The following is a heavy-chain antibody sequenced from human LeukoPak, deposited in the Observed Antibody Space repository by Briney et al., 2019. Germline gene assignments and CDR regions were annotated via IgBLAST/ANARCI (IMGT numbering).Heavy chain of an antibody. D-gene: IGHD6-13*01. CDR2: FDPEDGET. V-gene: IGHV1-24*01. CDR1: GYTLTELS. J-gene: IGHJ4*02. CDR3: ATVAAAGTRATTDY. Sequence: ASVKVSCKVSGYTLTELSMHWVRQAPGKGLEWMGGFDPEDGETIYAQKFQGRVTMTEDTSTDTAYVELSSLRSEDTAVYYCATVAAAGTRATTDYWGQGTLVTVSS.